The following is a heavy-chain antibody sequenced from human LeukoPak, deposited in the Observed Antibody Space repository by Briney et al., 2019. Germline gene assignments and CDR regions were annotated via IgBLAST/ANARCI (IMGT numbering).Heavy chain of an antibody. J-gene: IGHJ4*02. V-gene: IGHV3-48*03. CDR1: GFTFSSYE. D-gene: IGHD5-24*01. CDR3: ARDQWLQSQRYFDY. CDR2: ISSSGSTI. Sequence: GGSLRLSCAASGFTFSSYEMNWVRQAPGKGLEWVSYISSSGSTIYYADSVKGRFTISRDNAKNSLYLQMNSLRAEDTAVYYCARDQWLQSQRYFDYWGQGILVTVSS.